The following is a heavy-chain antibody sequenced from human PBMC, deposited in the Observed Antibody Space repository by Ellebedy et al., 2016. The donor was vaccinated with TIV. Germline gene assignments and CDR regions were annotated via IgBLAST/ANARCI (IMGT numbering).Heavy chain of an antibody. J-gene: IGHJ3*02. Sequence: SVKVSCXASGFTFTSSAVQWVRQARGQRLEWIGWIVVGSGNTNYAQKFQERVTITRDMSTSTAYMELSSLRSEDTAVYYCATGPMITFGGVIASAAFDIWGQGTMVTVSS. CDR3: ATGPMITFGGVIASAAFDI. CDR2: IVVGSGNT. CDR1: GFTFTSSA. D-gene: IGHD3-16*02. V-gene: IGHV1-58*01.